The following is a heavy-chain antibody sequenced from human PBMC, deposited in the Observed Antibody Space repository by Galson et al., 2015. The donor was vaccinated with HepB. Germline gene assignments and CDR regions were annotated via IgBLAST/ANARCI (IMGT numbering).Heavy chain of an antibody. Sequence: SLRLSCAASGFTFSTYSMNRVRQAPGKGLEWISYISRSSSNRYYADSVNGRFTISREDAKHSLYLQMNSLRDDDTDVYYCTRDRFWTSTTCSGYYYGRDVWGQGTMVTVSS. V-gene: IGHV3-48*02. D-gene: IGHD2-2*01. CDR1: GFTFSTYS. J-gene: IGHJ6*02. CDR3: TRDRFWTSTTCSGYYYGRDV. CDR2: ISRSSSNR.